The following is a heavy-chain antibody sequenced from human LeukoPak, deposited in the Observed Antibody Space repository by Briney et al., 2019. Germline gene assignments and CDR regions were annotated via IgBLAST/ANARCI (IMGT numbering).Heavy chain of an antibody. CDR2: IYYTGST. J-gene: IGHJ3*02. Sequence: PSETLSLTCTVSGGSISNFYWSWIRQPPGKGLEWIGYIYYTGSTNYNPSLKSRVTMSVDTSKNQFSLKLSSVTAADTAVYYFARFMVRGVNAFDIWGQGTVVTVSS. D-gene: IGHD3-10*01. CDR3: ARFMVRGVNAFDI. V-gene: IGHV4-59*01. CDR1: GGSISNFY.